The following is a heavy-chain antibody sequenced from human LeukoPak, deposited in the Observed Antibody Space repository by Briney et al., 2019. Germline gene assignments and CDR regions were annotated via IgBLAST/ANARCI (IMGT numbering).Heavy chain of an antibody. V-gene: IGHV3-33*01. CDR2: IWYDGSNK. CDR3: ARDPNYGDYPTHSDY. D-gene: IGHD4-17*01. Sequence: GRSLRLPCAASGFTFSSYGMHWVRQAPGKGLEWVAVIWYDGSNKYYADSVKGRFTISRDNSKNTLYLQMNSLRAEDTAVYYCARDPNYGDYPTHSDYWGQGTLVTVSS. CDR1: GFTFSSYG. J-gene: IGHJ4*02.